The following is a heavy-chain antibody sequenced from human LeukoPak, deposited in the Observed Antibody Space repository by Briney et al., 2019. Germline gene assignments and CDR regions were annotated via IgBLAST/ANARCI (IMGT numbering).Heavy chain of an antibody. CDR3: ARSPNWFGESGYFDY. Sequence: SETLSLTCTVSGGSISSSSYYWGWIRQPPGKGLEWIGSIYYSGSTYYNPSLKSRVTISVDTSKNQFSLKLSSVTAADTAVHYCARSPNWFGESGYFDYWGQGTLVTVSS. J-gene: IGHJ4*02. CDR2: IYYSGST. D-gene: IGHD3-10*01. V-gene: IGHV4-39*01. CDR1: GGSISSSSYY.